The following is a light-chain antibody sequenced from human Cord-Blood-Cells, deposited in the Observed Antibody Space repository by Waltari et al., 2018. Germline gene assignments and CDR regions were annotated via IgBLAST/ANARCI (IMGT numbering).Light chain of an antibody. J-gene: IGKJ1*01. V-gene: IGKV1-5*01. CDR2: DAS. Sequence: DIQMTQSPSTLSASVGDRVTIACRASQSISSWLAWYQQKPGKAPKLLIYDASSLESGVPSRCSGSVSGTEFTLTISSLQPDDFATYYCQQYNSYWTFGQGTKVEIK. CDR1: QSISSW. CDR3: QQYNSYWT.